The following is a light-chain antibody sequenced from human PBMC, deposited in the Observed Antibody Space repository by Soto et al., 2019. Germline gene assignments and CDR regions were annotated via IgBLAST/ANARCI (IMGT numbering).Light chain of an antibody. V-gene: IGLV2-11*01. CDR2: DVS. CDR1: SSDVGGYDY. CDR3: CSYAGSYTPVV. J-gene: IGLJ2*01. Sequence: QSALTQPRSVSGSPGQSVTISCTGTSSDVGGYDYVSWYQQHPGKAPKLMIYDVSKRPSGLPDRFSGSKSGNTASLTISGLQAEDEADYYCCSYAGSYTPVVFGGGTKLTVL.